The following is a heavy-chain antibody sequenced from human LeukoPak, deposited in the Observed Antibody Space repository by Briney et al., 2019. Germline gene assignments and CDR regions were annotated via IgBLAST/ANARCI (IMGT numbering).Heavy chain of an antibody. V-gene: IGHV3-23*01. J-gene: IGHJ4*02. CDR2: ISGSGGST. D-gene: IGHD4-11*01. CDR3: AKDRTNGDYSTYFDY. Sequence: PGGSLRLSCAASGFTFSSYAMSWVRQAPGKGLEWDSAISGSGGSTYYADSVKGRFTISRDNSKNTLYLQMNSLRAEDTAVYYCAKDRTNGDYSTYFDYWGQGTLVTVSS. CDR1: GFTFSSYA.